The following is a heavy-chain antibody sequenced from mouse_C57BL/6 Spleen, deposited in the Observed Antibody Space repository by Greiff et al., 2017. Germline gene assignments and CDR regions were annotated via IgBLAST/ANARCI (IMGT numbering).Heavy chain of an antibody. J-gene: IGHJ3*01. CDR3: ARGDGSSSSWFAY. Sequence: DVKLQESGPGLVKPSQSLSLTCSVTGYSITSGYYWNWIRQFPGNKLEWMGYISYDGSNNYNPSLKNRISITRDTSKNQFFLKLNSVTTEDTATYYCARGDGSSSSWFAYWGQGTLVTVSA. CDR2: ISYDGSN. CDR1: GYSITSGYY. V-gene: IGHV3-6*01. D-gene: IGHD1-1*01.